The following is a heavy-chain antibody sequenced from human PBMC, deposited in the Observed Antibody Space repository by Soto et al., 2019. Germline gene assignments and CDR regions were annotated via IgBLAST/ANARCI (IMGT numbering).Heavy chain of an antibody. CDR3: ARGPLVALNYFES. CDR1: GGTFRNYP. J-gene: IGHJ4*02. Sequence: QVQLVQSGTEVKKPGSSVKVSCKASGGTFRNYPINWVRQAPGQGLEWMGSIFPLTDITDYAQNFQARLTISADKSTSTAYMELSSLTSDDTAMYFCARGPLVALNYFESWGQGPLVTVSS. V-gene: IGHV1-69*02. CDR2: IFPLTDIT.